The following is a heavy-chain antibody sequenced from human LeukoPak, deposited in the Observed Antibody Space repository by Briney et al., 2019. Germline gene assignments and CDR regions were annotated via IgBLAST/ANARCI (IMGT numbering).Heavy chain of an antibody. V-gene: IGHV1-2*06. CDR2: INPGSGGT. CDR1: GYTFTSYA. D-gene: IGHD1-26*01. Sequence: ASVKVSCKASGYTFTSYAMHWVRQAPGQGLEWMGRINPGSGGTNYAQKFQGRVAMTRDTSISTAYMELSRLRSDDTAVYYCAREQGGSGTYGVDYWGQGTLVTVSS. J-gene: IGHJ4*02. CDR3: AREQGGSGTYGVDY.